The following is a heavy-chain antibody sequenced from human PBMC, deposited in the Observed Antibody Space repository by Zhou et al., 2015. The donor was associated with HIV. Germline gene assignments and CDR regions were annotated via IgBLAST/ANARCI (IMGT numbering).Heavy chain of an antibody. Sequence: QVQLVQSGAEGKKPGSSVKVSCKTSGGTFSSSSISWVRQAPGEGLEWMGRITPMFGTGSYAEKFQGRVTITADVSTRTVYMELNSLTSEDTAIYYCAREGEGRMSTVTFAFDIWGQGTMVSVSP. D-gene: IGHD4-17*01. CDR3: AREGEGRMSTVTFAFDI. CDR1: GGTFSSSS. CDR2: ITPMFGTG. V-gene: IGHV1-69*08. J-gene: IGHJ3*02.